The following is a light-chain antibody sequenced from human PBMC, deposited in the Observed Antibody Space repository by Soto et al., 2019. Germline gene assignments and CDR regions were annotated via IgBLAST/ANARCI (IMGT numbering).Light chain of an antibody. CDR3: QQSYSNPALT. V-gene: IGKV1-39*01. Sequence: DIQMTQSPSSLSASVGDRVTITCRASQSISSYLNWYQQKPGKAPKLLIYAASSLQSGVPSRFSGSGSGKDFTLTISSLQPEDFATYYCQQSYSNPALTFGGGTKVEIK. J-gene: IGKJ4*01. CDR1: QSISSY. CDR2: AAS.